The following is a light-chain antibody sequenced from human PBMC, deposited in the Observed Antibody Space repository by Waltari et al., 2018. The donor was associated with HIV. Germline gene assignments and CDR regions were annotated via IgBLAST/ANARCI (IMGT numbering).Light chain of an antibody. CDR2: SNN. CDR3: AAWDDSLHGYV. J-gene: IGLJ1*01. Sequence: QSVLTQPPSASGTPGQRVTISCSGSSSNIGSNPINWYRQLPGTAPKLLIYSNNRWPSGVPDRFSGPKSGTSASLAISGLQSEDDADYYCAAWDDSLHGYVFGTGTKVTVV. CDR1: SSNIGSNP. V-gene: IGLV1-44*01.